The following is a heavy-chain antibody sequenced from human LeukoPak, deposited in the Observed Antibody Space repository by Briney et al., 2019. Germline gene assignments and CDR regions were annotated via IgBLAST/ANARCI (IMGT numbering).Heavy chain of an antibody. CDR2: TSGSGGST. D-gene: IGHD3-16*01. Sequence: GGSLRLSCAASGFIFSNFAMTWVRQAPGKGLEWVSGTSGSGGSTYYVDSVKGRFTISRDNSKNTLYLQMNFLRAEDTAVYYCAKDHDVMIRNRLDYWGQGTLVTVSS. CDR1: GFIFSNFA. V-gene: IGHV3-23*01. CDR3: AKDHDVMIRNRLDY. J-gene: IGHJ4*02.